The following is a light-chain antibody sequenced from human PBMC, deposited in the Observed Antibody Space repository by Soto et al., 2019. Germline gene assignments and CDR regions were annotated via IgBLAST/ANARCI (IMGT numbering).Light chain of an antibody. CDR1: SSNIGGNS. Sequence: QSVMTQPPSVSAAPGQRVTISCSGSSSNIGGNSVSWYQQLPGTAPKLLIYDDDKRPSGIPDRFSGSKSGTSATLGITGLQAGDEGDYYCATRDSSLNAGVFGGGTKLTVL. CDR3: ATRDSSLNAGV. V-gene: IGLV1-51*01. CDR2: DDD. J-gene: IGLJ3*02.